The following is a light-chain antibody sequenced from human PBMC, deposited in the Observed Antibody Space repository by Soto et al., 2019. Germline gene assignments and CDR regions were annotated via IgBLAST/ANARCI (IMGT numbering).Light chain of an antibody. CDR2: GAS. CDR3: TQYNQWPPYT. V-gene: IGKV3-15*01. Sequence: EIVMTQSPANLSVSPGERATLSCRASQSVSSNLAWYQQKPGQGPRLLIYGASTRATSIPARFSGSGSGTEFTLTISILPADDFAAYYCTQYNQWPPYTFGQGTRLEIQ. J-gene: IGKJ2*01. CDR1: QSVSSN.